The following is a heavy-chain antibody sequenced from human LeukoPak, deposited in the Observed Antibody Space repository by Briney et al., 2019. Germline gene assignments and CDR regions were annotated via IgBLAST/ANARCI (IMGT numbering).Heavy chain of an antibody. D-gene: IGHD6-19*01. CDR3: ARDSGWDLDY. V-gene: IGHV4-39*07. CDR1: GGSISSSSYY. J-gene: IGHJ4*02. CDR2: IYYSGST. Sequence: SETLSLTCTVSGGSISSSSYYWGWIRQPPGKGLEWIGSIYYSGSTYYNPSLKSRVTISVDTSKNQFSLKLSSVTAADTAVYYCARDSGWDLDYWGQGTLVTVSS.